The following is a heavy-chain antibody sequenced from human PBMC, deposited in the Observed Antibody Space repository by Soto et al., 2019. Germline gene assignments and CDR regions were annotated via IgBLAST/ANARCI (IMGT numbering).Heavy chain of an antibody. V-gene: IGHV3-33*01. CDR3: ARGDDYIWGCYAALDI. CDR2: IWYDGSNK. J-gene: IGHJ3*02. D-gene: IGHD3-16*01. CDR1: GFTFCSYG. Sequence: GGSLRLSCAASGFTFCSYGMHWVRQAPGKGLEWVAVIWYDGSNKYYADSVKGRFTISRDNSKNTLYLQMNSLRAEDTAVYYCARGDDYIWGCYAALDIWGQGTMVTVSS.